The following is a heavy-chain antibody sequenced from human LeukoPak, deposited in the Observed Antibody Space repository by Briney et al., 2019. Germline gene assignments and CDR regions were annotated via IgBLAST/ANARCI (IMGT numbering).Heavy chain of an antibody. CDR1: GFIFTDYG. J-gene: IGHJ6*02. CDR3: ATLLEDHYYTSGERGGMDV. V-gene: IGHV3-7*03. Sequence: GGSLRLSCAASGFIFTDYGMYWVRQAPGRGLAWVANIKEDGSEKNYVDSVKGRFTISRDNAKNSVYLQMNSLRAEDTAVYYCATLLEDHYYTSGERGGMDVWGQGTTVTVSS. CDR2: IKEDGSEK. D-gene: IGHD3-10*01.